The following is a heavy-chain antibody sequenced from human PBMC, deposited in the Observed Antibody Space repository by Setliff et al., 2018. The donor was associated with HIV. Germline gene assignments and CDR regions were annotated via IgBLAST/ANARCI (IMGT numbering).Heavy chain of an antibody. CDR1: GDSLGSHY. Sequence: PSETLSLTCSVSGDSLGSHYWSWVRQPPGKGLEWIGSVDYSGTPNYSPSLKRRVTMSIDTSQNQFSLKLTSVTATDTAVYYCARHRYSSSINWFDPWGQGTLVTVSS. D-gene: IGHD6-13*01. CDR3: ARHRYSSSINWFDP. V-gene: IGHV4-59*08. J-gene: IGHJ5*02. CDR2: VDYSGTP.